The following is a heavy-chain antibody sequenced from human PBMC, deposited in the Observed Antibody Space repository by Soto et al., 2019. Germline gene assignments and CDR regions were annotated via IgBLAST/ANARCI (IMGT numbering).Heavy chain of an antibody. J-gene: IGHJ4*02. V-gene: IGHV4-34*01. CDR3: ASGPVGAAFDY. CDR1: GGSFSGYY. D-gene: IGHD1-26*01. Sequence: SETLSLTCAVYGGSFSGYYWSWIRQPPGKGLEWIGEINHSGSTNYNPSLKSRVTISVDTSKNQFSLKLSSVIAADTAVYYCASGPVGAAFDYWGQGTLVTVSS. CDR2: INHSGST.